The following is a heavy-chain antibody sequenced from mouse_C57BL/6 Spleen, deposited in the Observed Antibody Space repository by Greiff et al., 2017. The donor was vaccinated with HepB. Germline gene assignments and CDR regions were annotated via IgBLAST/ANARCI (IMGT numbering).Heavy chain of an antibody. CDR3: AKGRDDGFNY. D-gene: IGHD2-14*01. Sequence: VQLQQSGPELVKPGASVKISCKASGYAFSSSWMNWVKQRPGKGLEWIGRIYPGDGDTNFNGKFKGKATLTADKSSSTAYMQLSSLTSEDSVVYFCAKGRDDGFNYWGQGTTLTVSS. J-gene: IGHJ2*01. V-gene: IGHV1-82*01. CDR2: IYPGDGDT. CDR1: GYAFSSSW.